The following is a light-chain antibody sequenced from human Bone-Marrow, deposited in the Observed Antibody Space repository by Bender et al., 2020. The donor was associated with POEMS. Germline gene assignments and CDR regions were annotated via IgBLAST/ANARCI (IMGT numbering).Light chain of an antibody. CDR3: SSYAANRNMI. Sequence: QSALTQPASVSGSPGQSVTISCTGTSGDIGGYKYVSWYQQYPGKDPKVIIYDVRNRPSGLSSRFSGSKSGNSASLTISGLQAEDEADYYCSSYAANRNMIFGGGTKLTVL. CDR2: DVR. V-gene: IGLV2-14*03. CDR1: SGDIGGYKY. J-gene: IGLJ2*01.